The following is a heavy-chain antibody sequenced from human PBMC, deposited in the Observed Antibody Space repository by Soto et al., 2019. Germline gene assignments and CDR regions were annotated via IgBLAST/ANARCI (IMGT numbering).Heavy chain of an antibody. V-gene: IGHV1-18*01. D-gene: IGHD4-17*01. CDR3: ARADDYGDYGAFDI. Sequence: VSCKVSACAVTGYGGSVVRHSPGQGLEWMGWISAYNGNTNYAQKLQGRVTMTTDTSTSTAYMELRSLRSDDTAVYYCARADDYGDYGAFDIWGQGTMVTVSS. J-gene: IGHJ3*02. CDR2: ISAYNGNT. CDR1: ACAVTGYG.